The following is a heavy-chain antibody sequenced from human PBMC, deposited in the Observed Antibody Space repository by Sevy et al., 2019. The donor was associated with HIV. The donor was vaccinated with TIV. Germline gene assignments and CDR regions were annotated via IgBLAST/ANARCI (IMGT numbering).Heavy chain of an antibody. Sequence: GGSLRLSCAASGFTFSSYWMSWVRQAPGKGLEWVANIKQDGSEKYYVDSVKGRFTISRDNAKNSLYLQMNSLRPEDTAVYYCARVGRRDAFDIWGQGTMVTVSS. CDR1: GFTFSSYW. D-gene: IGHD3-10*01. V-gene: IGHV3-7*03. CDR2: IKQDGSEK. J-gene: IGHJ3*02. CDR3: ARVGRRDAFDI.